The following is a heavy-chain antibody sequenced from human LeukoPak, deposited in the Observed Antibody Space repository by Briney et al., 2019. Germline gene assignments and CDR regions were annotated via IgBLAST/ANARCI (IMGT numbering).Heavy chain of an antibody. CDR2: IYSGGST. CDR3: ARDNAAAAGTDYFDY. J-gene: IGHJ4*02. CDR1: GFTVSSSY. Sequence: GGSLRLSCAASGFTVSSSYMSWVRQAPGKGLEWVSVIYSGGSTYYADSVKGRFTISRDNSKNTLYLQMNSLRAEDTAVYYCARDNAAAAGTDYFDYWGQGTLVTVSS. D-gene: IGHD6-13*01. V-gene: IGHV3-53*01.